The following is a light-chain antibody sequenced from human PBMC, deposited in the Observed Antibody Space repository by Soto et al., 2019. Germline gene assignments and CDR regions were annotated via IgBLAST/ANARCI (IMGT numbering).Light chain of an antibody. CDR3: QVWDSSVV. CDR2: RNS. Sequence: SYELTQPLSVSVALGQTARITCGGNNIGSKNVHWYQQKPGQAPVLVIYRNSNRPSGIPERFSGSNSGNTATLTISRAQAXXXXXYYCQVWDSSVVFGGGTKLTVL. CDR1: NIGSKN. V-gene: IGLV3-9*01. J-gene: IGLJ2*01.